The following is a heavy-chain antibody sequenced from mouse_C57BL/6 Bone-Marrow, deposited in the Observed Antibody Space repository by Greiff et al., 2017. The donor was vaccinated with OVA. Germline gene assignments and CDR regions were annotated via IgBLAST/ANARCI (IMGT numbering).Heavy chain of an antibody. J-gene: IGHJ2*01. CDR1: GYTFTSYW. Sequence: VQLQQPGAELVKPGASVKLSCKASGYTFTSYWMHWVKQRPGQGLEWIGMIHPNSGSTNYNEKFKSKATLTLDKSSSTAYMQLSSLTSEDSAVYYCARGRVLYDVYFYYCDYWGQGTTLTVSS. V-gene: IGHV1-64*01. D-gene: IGHD2-3*01. CDR3: ARGRVLYDVYFYYCDY. CDR2: IHPNSGST.